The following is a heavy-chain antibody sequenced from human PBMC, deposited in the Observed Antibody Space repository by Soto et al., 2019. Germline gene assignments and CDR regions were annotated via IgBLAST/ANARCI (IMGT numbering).Heavy chain of an antibody. CDR3: ARATTVTTHWYFDL. Sequence: QVQLVESGGGVVQPGRSLRLSCAASGFTFSSYGMHWVRQAPGKGLEWVAVIWYDGSNKYYADSVKGRFTISRDNSKKTLYLQMNSLRAEDTAVYYCARATTVTTHWYFDLWGLGTLVTVSS. V-gene: IGHV3-33*01. CDR1: GFTFSSYG. D-gene: IGHD4-17*01. J-gene: IGHJ2*01. CDR2: IWYDGSNK.